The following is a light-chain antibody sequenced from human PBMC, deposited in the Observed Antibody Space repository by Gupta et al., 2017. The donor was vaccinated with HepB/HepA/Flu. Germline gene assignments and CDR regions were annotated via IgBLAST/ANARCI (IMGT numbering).Light chain of an antibody. CDR1: QDINSY. CDR2: TAS. CDR3: QQWNSSPIT. J-gene: IGKJ5*01. Sequence: DIQLTQSPSFLSASVGDRVTITCRASQDINSYLIWYQQKPGKAPNLLIYTASTLQGGVPSRFSGSGSGTEFTLTISSRQPEDFATYYCQQWNSSPITFGQGTLLDIK. V-gene: IGKV1-9*01.